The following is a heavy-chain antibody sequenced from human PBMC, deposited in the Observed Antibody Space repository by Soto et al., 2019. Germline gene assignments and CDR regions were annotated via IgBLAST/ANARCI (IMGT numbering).Heavy chain of an antibody. Sequence: QVQLVQSGSEVKKPGSSVRVSCKTSGDTFSIYTISWVRQAPGQGLEWMGRVLPFLDITSYSQRFQGRVTITADRSTTTAYMELTSLRSEGTAVYYCARDRDNSNWPNFDSWGQGTLVTVSS. V-gene: IGHV1-69*02. D-gene: IGHD6-13*01. J-gene: IGHJ4*02. CDR3: ARDRDNSNWPNFDS. CDR2: VLPFLDIT. CDR1: GDTFSIYT.